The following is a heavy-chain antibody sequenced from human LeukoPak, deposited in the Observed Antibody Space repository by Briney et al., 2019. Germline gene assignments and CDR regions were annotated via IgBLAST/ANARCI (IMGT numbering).Heavy chain of an antibody. J-gene: IGHJ4*02. CDR2: IREDGNEK. V-gene: IGHV3-7*03. Sequence: GGSLRLSCAASGFTFSSYWMSWVRQTTGKGLECVAKIREDGNEKSYVDSVKGRFTISRDNAKNSLYLQMNSLRAEDTAVYYCAKATGYLLWGQGTLVTVSS. CDR1: GFTFSSYW. CDR3: AKATGYLL. D-gene: IGHD1-14*01.